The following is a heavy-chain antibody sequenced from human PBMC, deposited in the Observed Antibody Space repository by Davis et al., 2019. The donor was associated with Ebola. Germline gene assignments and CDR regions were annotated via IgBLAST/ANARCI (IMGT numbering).Heavy chain of an antibody. V-gene: IGHV5-51*01. CDR3: ARGTDGYNPGGYFDS. D-gene: IGHD5-24*01. CDR2: IFPGDSDT. J-gene: IGHJ4*02. Sequence: EESLKISCKGSGYSFTTYWIVWVRQMPGKGLESMGIIFPGDSDTRYSPSFQGQVTISADKSISTAYLQWSSLKASDTAMYYCARGTDGYNPGGYFDSWGQGTLVTVSS. CDR1: GYSFTTYW.